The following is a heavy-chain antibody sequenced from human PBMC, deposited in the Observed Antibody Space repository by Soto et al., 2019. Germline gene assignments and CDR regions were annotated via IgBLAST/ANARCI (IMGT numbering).Heavy chain of an antibody. CDR3: ARVYCFSTSCSYWYFDL. Sequence: QVQLQESGPGLVKPSQTLSLTCTVSGGSISSGDYYWSWIRQPPGKGLEWIGFIYYSGSTYYNPSLKSRVTISVDTSKNQFSLKLSSVIAADTAVYYCARVYCFSTSCSYWYFDLWGRGTLVTVSS. D-gene: IGHD2-2*01. CDR2: IYYSGST. V-gene: IGHV4-30-4*01. CDR1: GGSISSGDYY. J-gene: IGHJ2*01.